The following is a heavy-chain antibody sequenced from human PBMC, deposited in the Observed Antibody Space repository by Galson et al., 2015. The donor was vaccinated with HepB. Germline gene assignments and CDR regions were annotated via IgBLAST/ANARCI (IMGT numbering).Heavy chain of an antibody. Sequence: SLRLSCAASGFAFGDYAMSWFRQAPGKGLEWVVFIGRKAYGGTTEYAASVKGRFTISRDDSKSIAYLQMNSLKTEDTAVYYCTRARSTMIVDDYWGQGTLVTVSS. J-gene: IGHJ4*02. CDR1: GFAFGDYA. V-gene: IGHV3-49*03. CDR2: IGRKAYGGTT. CDR3: TRARSTMIVDDY. D-gene: IGHD3-22*01.